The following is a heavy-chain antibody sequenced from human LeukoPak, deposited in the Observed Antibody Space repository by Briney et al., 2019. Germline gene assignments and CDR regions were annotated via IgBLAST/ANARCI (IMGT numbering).Heavy chain of an antibody. CDR1: GFTFSNAW. J-gene: IGHJ6*03. V-gene: IGHV3-15*01. CDR2: IKSKTDGGTT. CDR3: TLTTVTTSYYYYYMDV. Sequence: GGSLRLSCAASGFTFSNAWMSWVRQAPGKGLEWVGRIKSKTDGGTTDYAAPVKGRFTISRDDSKNTLYLQMNSLKTEDTAVYHCTLTTVTTSYYYYYMDVWGKGTTVTVSS. D-gene: IGHD4-11*01.